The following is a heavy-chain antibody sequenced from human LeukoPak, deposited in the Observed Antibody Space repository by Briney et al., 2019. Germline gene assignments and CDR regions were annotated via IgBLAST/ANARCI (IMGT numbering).Heavy chain of an antibody. CDR3: AKGRGTVGAALDH. J-gene: IGHJ4*02. D-gene: IGHD1-26*01. V-gene: IGHV3-23*01. CDR2: ISGSGVST. Sequence: QPGGPLRLSCAASGFTFNSYAMIWLRQAPGKGLEWVSAISGSGVSTYYADSVKGRFTISRDNSKNTLYLQMNSLRAEDTAVHYCAKGRGTVGAALDHWGQGTLVTVSS. CDR1: GFTFNSYA.